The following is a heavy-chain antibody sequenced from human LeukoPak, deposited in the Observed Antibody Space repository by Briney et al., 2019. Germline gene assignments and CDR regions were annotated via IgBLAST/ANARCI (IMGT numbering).Heavy chain of an antibody. D-gene: IGHD5-24*01. J-gene: IGHJ4*02. CDR3: ARVRNGYNWEGEFDY. CDR2: IIPILGIA. Sequence: ASVKVSCKASGGTFSSYAISWVRQAPGQGLEWMGRIIPILGIANYAQKFQGRVTITADKSTSTAYMELSSLRSEDTAVYYCARVRNGYNWEGEFDYWGQGTLVTVSS. V-gene: IGHV1-69*04. CDR1: GGTFSSYA.